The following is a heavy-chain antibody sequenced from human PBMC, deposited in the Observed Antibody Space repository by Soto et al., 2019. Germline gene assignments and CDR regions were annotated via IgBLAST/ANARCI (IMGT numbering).Heavy chain of an antibody. V-gene: IGHV3-15*01. Sequence: GGSLRLSCAASGFTFSNAWMSWVRQAPGKGLEWVGRIKSKTDGGTTDYAAPVKGRFTISRDDSKNTLYLQMNSLKTEDTAVYYCTTENLRGKWELLRSLDYWGQGTLVTVSS. CDR3: TTENLRGKWELLRSLDY. D-gene: IGHD1-26*01. J-gene: IGHJ4*02. CDR1: GFTFSNAW. CDR2: IKSKTDGGTT.